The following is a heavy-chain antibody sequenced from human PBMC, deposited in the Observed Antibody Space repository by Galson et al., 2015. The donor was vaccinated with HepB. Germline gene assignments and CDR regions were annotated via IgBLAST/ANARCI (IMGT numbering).Heavy chain of an antibody. CDR2: IWFDGSEM. Sequence: SLRLSCAASGFPFSDYAMHWVRQALGKGLEWVAVIWFDGSEMYYGDFVKGRSTISRDNSKKTLYLQVNSLRAEDTAVYYCARHTGYSGVGNFWGQGTLVTVSS. D-gene: IGHD5-12*01. CDR1: GFPFSDYA. J-gene: IGHJ4*02. V-gene: IGHV3-33*08. CDR3: ARHTGYSGVGNF.